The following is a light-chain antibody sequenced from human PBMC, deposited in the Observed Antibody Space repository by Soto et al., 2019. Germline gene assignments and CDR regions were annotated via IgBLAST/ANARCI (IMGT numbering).Light chain of an antibody. CDR3: HQFCSSPPIFT. V-gene: IGKV3-20*01. CDR1: QSVSSSY. CDR2: GAS. Sequence: EIVLTQSPGTLSLSPGERATLSCRASQSVSSSYLAWYQQKPGQAPRLLIYGASSRATGIPDRFSGSGSGTDVTLTISRRGPEDFAVYYCHQFCSSPPIFTFGPGTKVDIK. J-gene: IGKJ3*01.